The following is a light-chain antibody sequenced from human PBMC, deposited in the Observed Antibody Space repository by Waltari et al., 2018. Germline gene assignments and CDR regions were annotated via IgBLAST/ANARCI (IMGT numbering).Light chain of an antibody. CDR3: SSYTRSSTFL. J-gene: IGLJ3*02. CDR2: DVN. Sequence: QSALTQPASVSASPGQSISISCTETSSDVGDYNYVSWYQQHPGKAPKLIIYDVNKRLSGVSNRFSASKSGNTASLTISGLQPEDEADYYCSSYTRSSTFLFGGGTKLTVL. V-gene: IGLV2-14*01. CDR1: SSDVGDYNY.